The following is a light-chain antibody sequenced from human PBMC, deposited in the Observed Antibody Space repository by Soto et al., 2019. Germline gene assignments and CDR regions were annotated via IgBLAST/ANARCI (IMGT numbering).Light chain of an antibody. Sequence: EKVMTQSPATLSVSPGERATLSCLASQSVRSAVAWYQQKPGQPPRLLIYDASTRATGIPARFRGSGSGTEFTLTISSLQSEDFAIYYCQQYINWPRTFGQGTKVDIK. J-gene: IGKJ1*01. CDR2: DAS. CDR3: QQYINWPRT. V-gene: IGKV3-15*01. CDR1: QSVRSA.